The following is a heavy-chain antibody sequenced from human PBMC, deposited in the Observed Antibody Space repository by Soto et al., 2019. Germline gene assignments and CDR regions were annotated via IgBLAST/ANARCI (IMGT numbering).Heavy chain of an antibody. CDR3: ARAGGYYYMDV. CDR1: GGSISSYY. V-gene: IGHV4-59*01. CDR2: IYYSGST. Sequence: ETLSLTCTVSGGSISSYYWSWIRQPPGKGLEWIGYIYYSGSTNYNPSLKSRVTISVDTSKNQFSLKLSSVTAADTAVYYCARAGGYYYMDVWGKGTTVTVSS. J-gene: IGHJ6*03. D-gene: IGHD3-10*01.